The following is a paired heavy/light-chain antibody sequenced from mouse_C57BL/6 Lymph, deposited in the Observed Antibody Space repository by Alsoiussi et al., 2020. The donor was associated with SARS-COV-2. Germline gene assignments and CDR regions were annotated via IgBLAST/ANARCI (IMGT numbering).Light chain of an antibody. CDR2: FAS. Sequence: DIVMTQSPSSLAMSVGQKVTMSCKSSQSLLNSSNQKNYLAWYQQKPGQSPKLLVYFASTRESGVPDRFIGSGSGTDFTLTISSVQAEDLADYFCQQHYSTPTFGGGTKLEIK. CDR3: QQHYSTPT. V-gene: IGKV8-24*01. CDR1: QSLLNSSNQKNY. J-gene: IGKJ1*01.
Heavy chain of an antibody. V-gene: IGHV1-20*01. Sequence: EVQLQQSGPELVKPGDSVKISCKASGYSFTGYFMNWVMQSHGKSLEWIGRINPYNGDTFYNQKFKGKATLTVDKSSSTAHMELRSLTSEDSAVYYCARWGYDYDGPWFAYWGQGTLVTVSA. CDR1: GYSFTGYF. D-gene: IGHD2-4*01. J-gene: IGHJ3*01. CDR2: INPYNGDT. CDR3: ARWGYDYDGPWFAY.